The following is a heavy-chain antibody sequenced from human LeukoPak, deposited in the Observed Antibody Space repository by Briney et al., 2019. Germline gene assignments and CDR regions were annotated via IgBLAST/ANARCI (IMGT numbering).Heavy chain of an antibody. Sequence: SETLSLTCTVSGGSISSYYWSWIRQPPGKGLEWIGYIYYSGSTNYNPSLKSRVTISVDTPKNQFSLKLSSVTAADTAVYYCASGYRYYYYYMDVWGKGTTVTVSS. J-gene: IGHJ6*03. D-gene: IGHD5-18*01. CDR2: IYYSGST. CDR3: ASGYRYYYYYMDV. CDR1: GGSISSYY. V-gene: IGHV4-59*01.